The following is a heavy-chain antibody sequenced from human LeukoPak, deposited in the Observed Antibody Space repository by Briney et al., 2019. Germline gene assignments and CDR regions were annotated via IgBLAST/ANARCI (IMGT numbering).Heavy chain of an antibody. J-gene: IGHJ4*02. CDR2: INHSGSS. Sequence: SETLSLTCAVYGGSFSGYYWNWIRQPPGKGLEWIGDINHSGSSNYNPSLKSRVTISVDTSKNQFSLKLSSVTAADTAVYYCATGYSYGPFDYWGQGTLVTVSS. V-gene: IGHV4-34*01. D-gene: IGHD5-18*01. CDR3: ATGYSYGPFDY. CDR1: GGSFSGYY.